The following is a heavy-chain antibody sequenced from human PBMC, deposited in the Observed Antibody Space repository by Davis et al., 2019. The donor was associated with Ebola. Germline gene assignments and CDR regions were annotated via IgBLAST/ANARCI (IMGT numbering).Heavy chain of an antibody. CDR3: ARVGSSGWIYWFFDL. Sequence: MPSETLSLTCTVSGGSISTYHWTWIRQPPGKELEWIGYVHDRLGAKYNPSLNSRVTLTVDTSKNQFSLQLTSLTAAVTAVYYCARVGSSGWIYWFFDLWGRGTLVTVSS. CDR2: VHDRLGA. V-gene: IGHV4-59*01. J-gene: IGHJ2*01. D-gene: IGHD3-22*01. CDR1: GGSISTYH.